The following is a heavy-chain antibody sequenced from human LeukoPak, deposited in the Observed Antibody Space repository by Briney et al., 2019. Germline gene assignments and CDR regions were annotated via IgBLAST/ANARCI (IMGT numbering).Heavy chain of an antibody. V-gene: IGHV4-34*01. CDR1: GRSFSGYY. J-gene: IGHJ5*02. CDR2: INHSGST. Sequence: SETLSLTCAVYGRSFSGYYWSWIRQPPGKGLEWIGEINHSGSTNYNPSLKSRVTISVDTSKNQFSLKLSSVTAADTAVYYCARDRRITIVRGVIKWFDPRGQGTLVTVSS. D-gene: IGHD3-10*01. CDR3: ARDRRITIVRGVIKWFDP.